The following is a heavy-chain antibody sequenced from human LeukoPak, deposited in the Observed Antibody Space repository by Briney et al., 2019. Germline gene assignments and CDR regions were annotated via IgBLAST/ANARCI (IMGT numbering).Heavy chain of an antibody. V-gene: IGHV4-61*01. CDR2: IYYSGST. D-gene: IGHD4-17*01. CDR1: GGSVSSGSYY. J-gene: IGHJ6*04. Sequence: SETLSLTCTVSGGSVSSGSYYWSWIRQPPGKGLEWIGYIYYSGSTNYNPSLKSRVTMSVDTSKNQFSLKLSSVTAADTAVYYCASSTVNYYYYGMDVWGKGTTVTVSS. CDR3: ASSTVNYYYYGMDV.